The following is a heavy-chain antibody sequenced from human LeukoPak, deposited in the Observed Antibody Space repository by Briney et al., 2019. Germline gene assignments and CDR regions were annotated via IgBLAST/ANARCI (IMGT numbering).Heavy chain of an antibody. J-gene: IGHJ1*01. CDR1: GGSFSGYY. CDR2: INHSGST. Sequence: SETLSLTCAVYGGSFSGYYWSWIRQPPGKGLEWIGEINHSGSTNYNPSLKSRVTISVDTSKNQFSLKLSSVTATDTAVYYCTLYYYDSSGYDTEYFQHWGQGTLVTVSS. CDR3: TLYYYDSSGYDTEYFQH. V-gene: IGHV4-34*01. D-gene: IGHD3-22*01.